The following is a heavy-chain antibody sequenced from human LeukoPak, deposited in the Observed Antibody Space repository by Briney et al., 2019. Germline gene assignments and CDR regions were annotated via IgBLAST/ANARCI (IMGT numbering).Heavy chain of an antibody. V-gene: IGHV3-7*01. CDR3: ARVDDYVWGRRTPSYFDY. J-gene: IGHJ4*02. D-gene: IGHD3-16*01. CDR2: IKQDGSEK. CDR1: GFTFSSYW. Sequence: WGSLRLSCAASGFTFSSYWMSWVRQAPGKGLEWVANIKQDGSEKYYVDSVKGRFTISRDNAKNSLYLQMNSLRAEDTAVYYCARVDDYVWGRRTPSYFDYWGQGTLVTVSS.